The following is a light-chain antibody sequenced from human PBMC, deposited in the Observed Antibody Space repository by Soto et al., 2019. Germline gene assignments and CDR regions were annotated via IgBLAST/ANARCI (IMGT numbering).Light chain of an antibody. CDR2: GAS. Sequence: EIVLTQSPGTLSLSPGERATLSCRASQSVSSSYLAWYQQKPGQAPRLLIYGASSRATCMPDRFSGSGSGTDFTLTISSLEPEDFAVYYCQQYGSSRWTFGQGTKVEIK. CDR1: QSVSSSY. V-gene: IGKV3-20*01. CDR3: QQYGSSRWT. J-gene: IGKJ1*01.